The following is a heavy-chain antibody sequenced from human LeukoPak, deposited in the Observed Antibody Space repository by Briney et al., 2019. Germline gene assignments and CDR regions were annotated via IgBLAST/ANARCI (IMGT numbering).Heavy chain of an antibody. J-gene: IGHJ6*03. V-gene: IGHV1-18*01. Sequence: ASGKVSCKASGYTFTSYGISWVRQAPGQGLEWMGWISAYNGNTNYAQKLQGRVTMTTDTSTSTAYMELRSLRSDDTAVYYCARDLERNIYMDVWGKGTTVTISS. D-gene: IGHD2/OR15-2a*01. CDR2: ISAYNGNT. CDR3: ARDLERNIYMDV. CDR1: GYTFTSYG.